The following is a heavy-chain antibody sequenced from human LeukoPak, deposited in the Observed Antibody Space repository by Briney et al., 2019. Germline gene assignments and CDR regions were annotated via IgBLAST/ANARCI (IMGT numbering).Heavy chain of an antibody. CDR1: GFTFSSYS. D-gene: IGHD6-19*01. CDR2: ISSSSSTI. V-gene: IGHV3-48*01. CDR3: ARGWAGTRYYYMDV. J-gene: IGHJ6*03. Sequence: GGSLRLSCAASGFTFSSYSMNWVRQAPGKGLEWVSYISSSSSTIYYADSVKGRFTISRDNAKNSLYLQMNSLRAEDTAVYYCARGWAGTRYYYMDVWGKGTTVTVSS.